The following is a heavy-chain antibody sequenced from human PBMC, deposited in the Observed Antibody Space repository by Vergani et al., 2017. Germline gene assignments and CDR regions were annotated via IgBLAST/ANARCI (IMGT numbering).Heavy chain of an antibody. D-gene: IGHD2-15*01. Sequence: QVQVVQSGAEVKKSGASVKVSCKTSGYTFSNYYMHWVRQAPGQGLEWMGIINPSGGHTNYAQKFQGRVTMTRDTSTSTVYMELSSLRSEDTAVYYCARPRFTPYCSGGSCNAEYFQHWGQGTLVTVSS. CDR2: INPSGGHT. J-gene: IGHJ1*01. CDR1: GYTFSNYY. V-gene: IGHV1-46*01. CDR3: ARPRFTPYCSGGSCNAEYFQH.